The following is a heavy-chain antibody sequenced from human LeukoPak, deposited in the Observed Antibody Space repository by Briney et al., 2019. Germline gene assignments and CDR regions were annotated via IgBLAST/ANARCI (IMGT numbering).Heavy chain of an antibody. CDR1: GSTFSNYE. V-gene: IGHV3-48*03. CDR3: ARDLPIVGATGGFDP. D-gene: IGHD1-26*01. CDR2: ISSSGGTI. Sequence: GGSLRLSCAVPGSTFSNYEINWVRQAPGKGLEWISYISSSGGTIYYADSVKGRFTISRDNAKNSLYLQMNSLRAEDTAVYYCARDLPIVGATGGFDPWGQGTLVTVSS. J-gene: IGHJ5*02.